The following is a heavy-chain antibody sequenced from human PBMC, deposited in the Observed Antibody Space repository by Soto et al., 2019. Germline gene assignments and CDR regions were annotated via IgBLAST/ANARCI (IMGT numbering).Heavy chain of an antibody. D-gene: IGHD3-16*01. CDR3: ARWGTTGELEV. J-gene: IGHJ4*02. CDR1: GFTFRSYV. Sequence: QVQLVESGGGVVQPGTSLRLSCVGSGFTFRSYVIHWVRQAPGKGLEWVALTSYDGSNNFYGDSVKGRFTISRDNSRNTVEMQMDSLRLESTALYYCARWGTTGELEVWGQGTLVSVSS. CDR2: TSYDGSNN. V-gene: IGHV3-33*05.